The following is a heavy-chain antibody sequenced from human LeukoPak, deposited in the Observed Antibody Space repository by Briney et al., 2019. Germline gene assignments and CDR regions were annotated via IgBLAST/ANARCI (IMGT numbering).Heavy chain of an antibody. D-gene: IGHD3-3*01. J-gene: IGHJ4*02. V-gene: IGHV1-2*02. Sequence: GASVKVSCKASGYTFTGYYMHWVRQAPGQGLEWMGWINPNSGGTNYAQKFQGRVTMTRDTSISTAYMELSRLRSDDTAVYYCARDHTPFDYDFWSEPDYWGQGTLVTVSS. CDR3: ARDHTPFDYDFWSEPDY. CDR1: GYTFTGYY. CDR2: INPNSGGT.